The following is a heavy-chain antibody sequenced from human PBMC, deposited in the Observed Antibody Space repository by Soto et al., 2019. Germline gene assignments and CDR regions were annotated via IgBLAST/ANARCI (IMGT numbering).Heavy chain of an antibody. V-gene: IGHV4-39*01. CDR3: GITMVRGVITRYYYYGMDV. J-gene: IGHJ6*02. CDR1: GGSISSSSYY. Sequence: SETLSLTCTVSGGSISSSSYYWGWIRQPPGKGLEWIGSIYYSGSTYYNPSLKSRVTISVDTSKNQFSLKLSSVTAADTAVYYCGITMVRGVITRYYYYGMDVWGQGTTVTVSS. CDR2: IYYSGST. D-gene: IGHD3-10*01.